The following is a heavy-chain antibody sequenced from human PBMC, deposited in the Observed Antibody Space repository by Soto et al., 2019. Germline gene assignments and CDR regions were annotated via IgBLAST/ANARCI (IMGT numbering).Heavy chain of an antibody. Sequence: ASVKVSCKASGYTFTSYYMHWVRQAPGQGLEWMGIINPNADSTSYAQKFQGRVTMTRDTSTSTVYMDLSSLRSEDTAVYYCARADSGSRSPDYWGQGTLFTVSS. CDR1: GYTFTSYY. V-gene: IGHV1-46*01. D-gene: IGHD2-2*01. J-gene: IGHJ4*02. CDR2: INPNADST. CDR3: ARADSGSRSPDY.